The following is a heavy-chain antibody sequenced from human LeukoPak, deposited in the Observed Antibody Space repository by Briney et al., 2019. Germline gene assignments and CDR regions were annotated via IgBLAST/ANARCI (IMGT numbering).Heavy chain of an antibody. V-gene: IGHV4-39*01. CDR3: ARQKGNAVY. CDR2: IYYSRST. CDR1: GGSISSSSYY. Sequence: SETLSLTCTVSGGSISSSSYYWGWIRQPPGKGLEWIGSIYYSRSTYYNPSLKSRVTISVDTSKNQFSLKLSSVTAADTAVYYCARQKGNAVYWGQGTLVTVSS. J-gene: IGHJ4*02.